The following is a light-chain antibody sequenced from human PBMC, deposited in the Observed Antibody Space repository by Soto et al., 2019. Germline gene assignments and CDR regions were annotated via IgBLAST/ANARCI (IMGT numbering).Light chain of an antibody. CDR3: ETWDRNTHAV. Sequence: QLVLTQSSSASASLGSSVKLTCTLSSGHSSYIIAWHQQQPGKAPRYLMKLEGSGSYNKGSGVPDRFSGSSSGADRYLTISNLQLEDEADYSFETWDRNTHAVSGGGTNLTVL. CDR2: LEGSGSY. V-gene: IGLV4-60*02. J-gene: IGLJ3*02. CDR1: SGHSSYI.